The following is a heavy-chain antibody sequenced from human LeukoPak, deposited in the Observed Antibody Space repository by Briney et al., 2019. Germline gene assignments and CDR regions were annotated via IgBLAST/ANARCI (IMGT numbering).Heavy chain of an antibody. CDR2: ISAYNGNT. CDR1: GHTFTSYG. Sequence: ASVKVSCKASGHTFTSYGISWVRQAPGQGLEWMGWISAYNGNTNYAQKLQGRVTMTTGTSTSTAYMELRSLRSDDTAVYYCARVNVRGVFDYWGQGTLVTVSS. D-gene: IGHD3-10*02. J-gene: IGHJ4*02. V-gene: IGHV1-18*01. CDR3: ARVNVRGVFDY.